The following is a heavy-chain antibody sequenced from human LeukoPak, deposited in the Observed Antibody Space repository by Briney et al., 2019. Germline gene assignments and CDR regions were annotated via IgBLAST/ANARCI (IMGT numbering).Heavy chain of an antibody. V-gene: IGHV1-2*02. CDR3: ARAGGRMVWGVTQVKGNWFDP. Sequence: ASVKVSCKASGYTFTGYYMHWVRQAPGQGLEWMGWINPNSGGTNYAQKFQGRVTMTRDTSISTAYMELSRLRSDDTAVYYCARAGGRMVWGVTQVKGNWFDPWGQGTLVTVSS. CDR2: INPNSGGT. CDR1: GYTFTGYY. D-gene: IGHD3-10*01. J-gene: IGHJ5*02.